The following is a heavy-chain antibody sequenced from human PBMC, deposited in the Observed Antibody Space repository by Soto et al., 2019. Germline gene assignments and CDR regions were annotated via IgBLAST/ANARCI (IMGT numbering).Heavy chain of an antibody. CDR1: GFTFSSYA. CDR2: ISASGGIT. Sequence: GGSLRLSCAASGFTFSSYAMSWVRQAPGKGLEWVSTISASGGITYYVDSVKGRFTVSRDNSKRTLYLQVNSLRAEDTAIYYCAKHTVMVDPFDYWGQGTLVTVSS. D-gene: IGHD2-15*01. CDR3: AKHTVMVDPFDY. J-gene: IGHJ4*02. V-gene: IGHV3-23*01.